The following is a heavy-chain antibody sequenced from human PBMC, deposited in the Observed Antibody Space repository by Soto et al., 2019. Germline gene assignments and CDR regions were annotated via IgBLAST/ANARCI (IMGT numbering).Heavy chain of an antibody. Sequence: QVQLVESGGGVVQPGRSLRLSCAASGLTFSSYAMHWVRQAPGKGLEWVAVISYDGSNKYYADSVKGRFTISRDKSKNPLYLQMNSLRAEDTAVYYCARDLTNGGYWGQGTLVTVSS. D-gene: IGHD2-8*01. J-gene: IGHJ4*02. CDR1: GLTFSSYA. CDR2: ISYDGSNK. V-gene: IGHV3-30-3*01. CDR3: ARDLTNGGY.